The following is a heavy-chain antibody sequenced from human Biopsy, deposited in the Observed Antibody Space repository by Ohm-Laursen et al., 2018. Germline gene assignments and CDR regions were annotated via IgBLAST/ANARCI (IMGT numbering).Heavy chain of an antibody. V-gene: IGHV4-4*07. D-gene: IGHD4-11*01. J-gene: IGHJ6*02. CDR3: ARDSGILNYGNFKYYHYYGMDV. CDR1: GGDINNYY. CDR2: IYPGGST. Sequence: GTLSLTCSVSGGDINNYYWSWIRQPAGKGLEWIGRIYPGGSTNYNPSLQSRVSISVDTSRNQVSLTLSSVTAADTAVYYCARDSGILNYGNFKYYHYYGMDVWGQGTKVTVSS.